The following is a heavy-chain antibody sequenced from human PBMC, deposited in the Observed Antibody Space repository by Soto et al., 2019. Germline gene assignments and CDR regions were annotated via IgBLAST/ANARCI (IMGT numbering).Heavy chain of an antibody. D-gene: IGHD3-22*01. V-gene: IGHV3-21*01. Sequence: EVQLVESGGGLVKPGGSLRLSCAASGFTFSSYSMNWVLQAPGTGLEWVSSISSSSRYIYYADSVKGRFTISRDNAKNSLYLQMNSLRAEDTAVYYGARAPMRPTWYYDSSGYYFDYWGQGTLVTVSS. J-gene: IGHJ4*02. CDR3: ARAPMRPTWYYDSSGYYFDY. CDR1: GFTFSSYS. CDR2: ISSSSRYI.